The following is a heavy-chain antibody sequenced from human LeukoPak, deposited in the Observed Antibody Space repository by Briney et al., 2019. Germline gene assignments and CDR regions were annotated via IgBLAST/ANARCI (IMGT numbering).Heavy chain of an antibody. CDR3: ARDTRAGDGDYVEADAFDI. CDR1: GGSFSDYY. D-gene: IGHD4-17*01. CDR2: INHGGST. V-gene: IGHV4-34*01. Sequence: SETLSLTCAVYGGSFSDYYWSWIRQPPGKGLEWIGEINHGGSTNYNPSLKSRVTISVDTSKNQFSLKLSSVTAADTAVYYCARDTRAGDGDYVEADAFDIWGQGTMVTVSS. J-gene: IGHJ3*02.